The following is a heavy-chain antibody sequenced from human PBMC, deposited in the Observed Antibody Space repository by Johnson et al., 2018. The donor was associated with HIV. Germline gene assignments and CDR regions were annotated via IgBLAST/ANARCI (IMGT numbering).Heavy chain of an antibody. CDR3: ARTYSISRRGGVYAFDI. CDR2: IKQDGSEK. CDR1: GFTFSSYW. V-gene: IGHV3-7*01. Sequence: VQLVESGGGLVQPGGSLRLSCAASGFTFSSYWMSWVRQAPGKGLEWVANIKQDGSEKYYVDSVKGRFTISRDNANNSLYLQMNSRRAEDTAVYYCARTYSISRRGGVYAFDIWGQGTMVTVSS. D-gene: IGHD6-13*01. J-gene: IGHJ3*02.